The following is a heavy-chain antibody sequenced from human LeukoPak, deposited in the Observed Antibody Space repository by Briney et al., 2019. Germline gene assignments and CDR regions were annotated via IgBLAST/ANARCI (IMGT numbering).Heavy chain of an antibody. J-gene: IGHJ4*02. V-gene: IGHV5-51*01. CDR1: GYSFTTYW. D-gene: IGHD6-13*01. Sequence: GESLKISCKVSGYSFTTYWIGWVRQMPGKGLEWMGIIYPGDSDTKYSPSFQGQVTISADKSISTAYLQWSSLKASDTAIYYCARLQYHSSPGDYWGQGTLVTVSS. CDR2: IYPGDSDT. CDR3: ARLQYHSSPGDY.